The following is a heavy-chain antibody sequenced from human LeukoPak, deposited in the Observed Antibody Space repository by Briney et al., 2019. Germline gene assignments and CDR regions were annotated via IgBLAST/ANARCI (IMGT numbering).Heavy chain of an antibody. CDR2: VYRSGQT. V-gene: IGHV4-39*07. Sequence: SETLSLTCTVSGDSIGSSPYFWGWIRQPPGKGLEWIGSVYRSGQTYYNPSLKSRVTISADTSKNQFSLNLNSVTAADTAVYYCSRESSGTTISHWGQGTLVTVSS. J-gene: IGHJ4*02. CDR3: SRESSGTTISH. D-gene: IGHD1-1*01. CDR1: GDSIGSSPYF.